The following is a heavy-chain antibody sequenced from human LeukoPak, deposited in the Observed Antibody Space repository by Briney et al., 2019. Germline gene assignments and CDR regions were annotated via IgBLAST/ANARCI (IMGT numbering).Heavy chain of an antibody. CDR2: IYYSGST. D-gene: IGHD1-14*01. V-gene: IGHV4-59*01. J-gene: IGHJ4*02. Sequence: SETLSLTCTVSGGSISTYYWSWIRQTPGKGLEWIGFIYYSGSTNYNPSLKSRVTMSVDTSKSQFSLNLTSVTAADTALYYCARGANRLDYWGQGTLVTVSS. CDR3: ARGANRLDY. CDR1: GGSISTYY.